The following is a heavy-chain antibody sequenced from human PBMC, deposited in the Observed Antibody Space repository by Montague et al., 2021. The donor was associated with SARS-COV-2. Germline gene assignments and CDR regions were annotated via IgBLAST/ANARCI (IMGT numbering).Heavy chain of an antibody. V-gene: IGHV4-39*07. CDR3: ARDTPPQNSDCGGAFDY. CDR1: DDSISSSSYY. CDR2: IYYSGSA. Sequence: SETLSLTCIVSDDSISSSSYYWGWIRQPPGKGLEYIGSIYYSGSAYYNPSLKSRVTISIDTSKNQFSLKLNSVTAADTAVYYCARDTPPQNSDCGGAFDYWGQGTLVTVSS. D-gene: IGHD2-21*01. J-gene: IGHJ4*02.